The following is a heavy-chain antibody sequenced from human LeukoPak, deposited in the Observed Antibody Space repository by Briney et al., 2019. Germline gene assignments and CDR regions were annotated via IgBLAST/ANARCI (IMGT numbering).Heavy chain of an antibody. V-gene: IGHV4-59*01. CDR2: IYYSGST. J-gene: IGHJ4*02. D-gene: IGHD6-13*01. CDR3: ARGSAAAGLDY. Sequence: SETLSLTCTVSGGSIISYYWSWIRQPPGKGLEWIGYIYYSGSTNYNPSLKSRVTISVDTPKNQFSLKLSSVTAADTAVYYCARGSAAAGLDYWGQGTLVTVSS. CDR1: GGSIISYY.